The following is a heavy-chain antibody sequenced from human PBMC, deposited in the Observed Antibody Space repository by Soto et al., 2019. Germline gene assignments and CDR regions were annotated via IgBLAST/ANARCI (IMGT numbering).Heavy chain of an antibody. CDR1: GFTFTSYG. CDR2: ISYDGSNK. Sequence: PGGSLRLSCAPSGFTFTSYGMHWVRQAPGKGLEWVSVISYDGSNKYYADSVKGRVTISKDNSKNTLYMYMTSLRVEDTAVYYCAKIRNYCTSTTCPSYYYPMDVWGQGTTVTVSS. CDR3: AKIRNYCTSTTCPSYYYPMDV. J-gene: IGHJ6*02. D-gene: IGHD2-2*01. V-gene: IGHV3-30*18.